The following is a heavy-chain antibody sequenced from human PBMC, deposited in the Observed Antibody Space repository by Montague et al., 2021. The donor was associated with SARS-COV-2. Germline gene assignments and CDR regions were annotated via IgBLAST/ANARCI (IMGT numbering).Heavy chain of an antibody. D-gene: IGHD2-2*01. Sequence: CAISGDSVSSNIATWNWIRQSPSRGLGWLGRTYYRSKWYNDYAESVKSRITIDPDTSKHQFSLHLNSVTPEDTAVYYCARIPVGSKYYFGFWGQGTLVTVSS. CDR1: GDSVSSNIAT. CDR3: ARIPVGSKYYFGF. J-gene: IGHJ4*02. CDR2: TYYRSKWYN. V-gene: IGHV6-1*01.